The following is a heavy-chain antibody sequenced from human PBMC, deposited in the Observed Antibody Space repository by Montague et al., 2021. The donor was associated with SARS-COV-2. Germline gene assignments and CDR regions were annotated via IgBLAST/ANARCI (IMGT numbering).Heavy chain of an antibody. CDR2: ISLSGRT. CDR3: ARDFERGGNFDY. Sequence: SETLSLTCGVYGVSFSDDFWTWIRRSPEKGLEWIGEISLSGRTDYNPSLNNRVTISLDTSRKQFSLNLNSVTAADTAIYYCARDFERGGNFDYWGQGILVTVSS. V-gene: IGHV4-34*01. D-gene: IGHD3-16*01. J-gene: IGHJ4*02. CDR1: GVSFSDDF.